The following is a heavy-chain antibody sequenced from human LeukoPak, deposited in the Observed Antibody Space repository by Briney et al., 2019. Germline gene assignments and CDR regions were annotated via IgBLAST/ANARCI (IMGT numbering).Heavy chain of an antibody. CDR2: IYYSGST. Sequence: SETQSLTCTLSGSSISSGYYWGWIWQPPGKGLAWIGGIYYSGSTNYNPSLKSRVTISVDTSKNQFSRKLSTVSAADTTVYYCARGMIMFGGVSYNWFYPWGQGTLVTVSS. D-gene: IGHD3-16*01. CDR1: GSSISSGYY. CDR3: ARGMIMFGGVSYNWFYP. J-gene: IGHJ5*02. V-gene: IGHV4-38-2*02.